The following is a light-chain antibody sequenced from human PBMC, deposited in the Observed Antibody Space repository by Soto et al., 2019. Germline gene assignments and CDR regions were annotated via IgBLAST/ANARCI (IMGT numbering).Light chain of an antibody. CDR1: QSVSSTY. CDR2: GAS. J-gene: IGKJ5*01. Sequence: EIVLTQSPGTLSLSPGERAMLSCRASQSVSSTYLTWYQHRPGQAPWLLIYGASNRATGIPDRFSGSGSGTDFTLTVSRLEPEDFAVYYCQHYGTSPPITFGQGTRLEIK. V-gene: IGKV3-20*01. CDR3: QHYGTSPPIT.